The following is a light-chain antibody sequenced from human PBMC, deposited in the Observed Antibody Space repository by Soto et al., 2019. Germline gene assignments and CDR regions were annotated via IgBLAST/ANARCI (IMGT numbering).Light chain of an antibody. CDR2: DVT. V-gene: IGLV2-11*01. Sequence: QSVLTQPRSVSGSPGQSVAISCTGTSSDVGGYNYVSWYRQHPGRAPKLLLYDVTKRPSGVPDRFSGSKSGNTASLTISGLQADDEADYYCCSYAGSYIVVIGGGTQLTVL. CDR3: CSYAGSYIVV. CDR1: SSDVGGYNY. J-gene: IGLJ2*01.